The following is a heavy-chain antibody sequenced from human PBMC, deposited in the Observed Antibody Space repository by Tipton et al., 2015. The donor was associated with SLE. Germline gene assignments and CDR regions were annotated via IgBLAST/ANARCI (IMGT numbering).Heavy chain of an antibody. CDR3: ARILGVVKSYYMDV. CDR1: DGSIRSTNYY. Sequence: TLSLTCTVSDGSIRSTNYYWGWIRQPPGKGLEWIGSIFYTGSTYYNPSLKSRVSFSIDTSKNQFSLKLSSVTAADTAVYYCARILGVVKSYYMDVWGKGTTVTVSS. CDR2: IFYTGST. D-gene: IGHD3-3*01. V-gene: IGHV4-39*07. J-gene: IGHJ6*03.